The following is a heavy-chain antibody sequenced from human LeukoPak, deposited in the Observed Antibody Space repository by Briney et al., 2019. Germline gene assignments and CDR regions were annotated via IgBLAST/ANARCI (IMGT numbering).Heavy chain of an antibody. D-gene: IGHD5-12*01. CDR1: GFTFSSYG. CDR3: AKVLRGYSGYDLYYFDY. Sequence: PGGSLRLSCAASGFTFSSYGMHWVRQAPGKGLEWVAVISYDGSNKYYADSVKGRFTISRDNSKNTLYLQMNSLRAEDTAVYYCAKVLRGYSGYDLYYFDYWGQGTLVTVSS. J-gene: IGHJ4*02. CDR2: ISYDGSNK. V-gene: IGHV3-30*18.